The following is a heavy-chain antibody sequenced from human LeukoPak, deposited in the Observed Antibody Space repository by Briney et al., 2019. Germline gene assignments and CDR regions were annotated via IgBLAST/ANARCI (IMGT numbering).Heavy chain of an antibody. V-gene: IGHV4-34*01. CDR2: INNSGST. CDR3: ARGRRTAMATAYFDY. D-gene: IGHD5-18*01. J-gene: IGHJ4*02. Sequence: SETLSLTCAVYGGSFSGYYWSWIRQPPGKGLEWIGEINNSGSTNYNPSLKGGGTITVDKSKKQFSLKLSSVTAADMAVYYCARGRRTAMATAYFDYWGQGTLVTVSS. CDR1: GGSFSGYY.